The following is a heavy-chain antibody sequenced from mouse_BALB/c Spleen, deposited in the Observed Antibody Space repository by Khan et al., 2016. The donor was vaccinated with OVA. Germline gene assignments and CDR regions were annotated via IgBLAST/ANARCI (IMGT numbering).Heavy chain of an antibody. Sequence: DLVKPGASVKLSCKASGYTFTSYWINWIKQRPGQGLEWIGRIAPGSDSSHYNEMFKGKATLTVDTSSSTANIQLSSLSYEDSAVYFCARDKYYGRTCYAMDYWGQGTSVTVSS. D-gene: IGHD1-1*01. CDR2: IAPGSDSS. CDR1: GYTFTSYW. J-gene: IGHJ4*01. V-gene: IGHV1S41*01. CDR3: ARDKYYGRTCYAMDY.